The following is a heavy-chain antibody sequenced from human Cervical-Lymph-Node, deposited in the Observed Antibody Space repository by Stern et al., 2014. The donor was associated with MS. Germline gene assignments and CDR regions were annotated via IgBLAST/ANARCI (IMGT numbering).Heavy chain of an antibody. CDR3: ARIKFGDYDYGMDV. CDR2: IDWDDDR. J-gene: IGHJ6*02. V-gene: IGHV2-70*04. D-gene: IGHD3-16*01. CDR1: GFALSTSGMR. Sequence: QIPLEEPGPALVKPTQTLTLTCTFSGFALSTSGMRVSWIRQPPGKALEWLARIDWDDDRYYSPSLKTRLTISKDTSKNQVVLTMTDMDPVDTATYYCARIKFGDYDYGMDVWGQGTTVTVSS.